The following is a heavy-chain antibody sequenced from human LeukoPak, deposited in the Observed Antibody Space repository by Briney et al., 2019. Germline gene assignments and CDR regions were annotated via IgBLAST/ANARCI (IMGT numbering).Heavy chain of an antibody. J-gene: IGHJ4*02. V-gene: IGHV3-11*01. CDR3: ARDRTTYSSSSFDY. CDR1: GFTFSDYY. Sequence: GGSLRLSCAVSGFTFSDYYMTWIRQAQGKGLEWVSYISTGNIIYYSDSVKGRFTISRDNDKNSLYLQMSSLRAEDTAVYYCARDRTTYSSSSFDYWGQGTLVTVSS. D-gene: IGHD6-6*01. CDR2: ISTGNII.